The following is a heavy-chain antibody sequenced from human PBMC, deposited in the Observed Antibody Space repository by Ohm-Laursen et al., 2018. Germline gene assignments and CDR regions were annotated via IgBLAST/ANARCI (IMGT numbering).Heavy chain of an antibody. CDR2: IYSSGST. CDR1: GGSISSFY. V-gene: IGHV4-4*07. Sequence: GTLSLTCTVSGGSISSFYWSWIRQPAGKGLEWIGRIYSSGSTNYNPSLKSRVTMSVDTSKSQFSLKVNSVTAADTAAYYCARSFDTYYFDLWGQGTLVTVSS. CDR3: ARSFDTYYFDL. J-gene: IGHJ4*02.